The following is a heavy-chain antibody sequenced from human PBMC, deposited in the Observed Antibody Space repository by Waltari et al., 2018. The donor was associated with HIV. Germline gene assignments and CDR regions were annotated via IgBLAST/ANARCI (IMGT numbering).Heavy chain of an antibody. Sequence: EVQLVESGGGLIQPGGSLRLSCAASGFTVSSVYMSWVRQAPGKGLDGVSVIHSSGATNHADSVKGRFTISRDNSKNTLYLQMNSLGAEDTAVYYCARDTTVVGTRYFDYWGRGTLVTVSP. CDR3: ARDTTVVGTRYFDY. V-gene: IGHV3-53*01. D-gene: IGHD6-13*01. CDR1: GFTVSSVY. CDR2: IHSSGAT. J-gene: IGHJ4*02.